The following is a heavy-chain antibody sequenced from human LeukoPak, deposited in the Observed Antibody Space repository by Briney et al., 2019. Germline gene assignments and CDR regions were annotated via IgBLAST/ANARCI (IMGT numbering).Heavy chain of an antibody. CDR2: INHSGST. J-gene: IGHJ6*02. V-gene: IGHV4-34*01. D-gene: IGHD5-18*01. Sequence: SETLPLTCAVYGGSFSGYYWSWIRQPPGKGPEWIGEINHSGSTNYNPSLKSRVTISVDTSKNQFSLKLSSVTAADTAVYYCARGRGYSYDYYYYGMDVWGQGTTVTVSS. CDR1: GGSFSGYY. CDR3: ARGRGYSYDYYYYGMDV.